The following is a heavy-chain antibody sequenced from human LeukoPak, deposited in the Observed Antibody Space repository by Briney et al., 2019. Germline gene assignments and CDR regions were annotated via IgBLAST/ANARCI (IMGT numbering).Heavy chain of an antibody. CDR3: ARDRRGVGPDSYYYYYMDV. J-gene: IGHJ6*03. D-gene: IGHD1-26*01. CDR1: GGSISSSSYY. CDR2: ISYSGST. Sequence: KSSETLSLTCTVSGGSISSSSYYWGWIRQPPGKGLEWIGYISYSGSTNYNPSLKSRVTISVDTSKNQFSLILSSVTAADTAVYFCARDRRGVGPDSYYYYYMDVWGKGTTVTVSS. V-gene: IGHV4-61*01.